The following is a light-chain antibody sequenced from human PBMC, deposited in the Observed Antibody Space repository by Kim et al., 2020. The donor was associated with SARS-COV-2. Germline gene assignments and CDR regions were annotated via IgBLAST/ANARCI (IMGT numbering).Light chain of an antibody. CDR3: QQFGISPRRLT. Sequence: EIVLTQSPGTLSLSPGERATLSCRASQSVSSSYLAWYQQKPGQAPRLLIYGASSRATGIPDRFSGSGSGTDFILTISRLEPEDFAVYYCQQFGISPRRLTFGGGTKVDIK. J-gene: IGKJ4*01. V-gene: IGKV3-20*01. CDR2: GAS. CDR1: QSVSSSY.